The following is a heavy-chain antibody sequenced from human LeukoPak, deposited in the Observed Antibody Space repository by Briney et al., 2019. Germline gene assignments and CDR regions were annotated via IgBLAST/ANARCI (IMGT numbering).Heavy chain of an antibody. D-gene: IGHD6-13*01. Sequence: PGGSLGLSCAASGFTFSSYSMNWVRQAPGKGLEWVSSISSSSSYIYYADSVKGRFTISRDNAKNSLYLQMNSLRAEDTAVYYCARAHSSSLAWFDPWGQGTLVTVPS. CDR3: ARAHSSSLAWFDP. CDR2: ISSSSSYI. CDR1: GFTFSSYS. J-gene: IGHJ5*02. V-gene: IGHV3-21*01.